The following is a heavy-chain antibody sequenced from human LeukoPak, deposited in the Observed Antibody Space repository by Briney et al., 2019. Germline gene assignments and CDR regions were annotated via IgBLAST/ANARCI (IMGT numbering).Heavy chain of an antibody. V-gene: IGHV1-69*01. CDR3: APPKGINGLDWFDP. CDR1: GGTFSSYA. CDR2: IIPIFGTA. J-gene: IGHJ5*02. D-gene: IGHD1-14*01. Sequence: SVKVSCKASGGTFSSYAISWVRQAPGQGREWMGGIIPIFGTANYAQQFQGRVTITEDESTSTAYMELSSLRSEDTAVYYCAPPKGINGLDWFDPWGQGTLVTVSS.